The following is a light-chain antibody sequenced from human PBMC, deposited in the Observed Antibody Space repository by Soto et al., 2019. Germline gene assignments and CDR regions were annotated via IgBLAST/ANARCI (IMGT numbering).Light chain of an antibody. J-gene: IGLJ1*01. V-gene: IGLV2-8*01. CDR1: SSDVGGYNY. CDR3: SSYAGSNNYV. CDR2: EVS. Sequence: QSALTQPPSASGSPGQSVTIYCTGNSSDVGGYNYVSWYQQHPGKAPKLMIYEVSKRPSGVPDRFSGSKSGNTASLTVSGLQAEDEADYYCSSYAGSNNYVFGTGTKLTVL.